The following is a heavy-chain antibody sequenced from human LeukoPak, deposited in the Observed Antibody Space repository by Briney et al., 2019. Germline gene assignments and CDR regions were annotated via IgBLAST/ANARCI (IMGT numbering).Heavy chain of an antibody. J-gene: IGHJ3*02. CDR1: GYTFTSYY. Sequence: GASVKASRKASGYTFTSYYMNWVRQAPGPGLEWMGIINPSGGSTSYAQKFQGRVTMTRDMSTSTVYMELSSLRSEDTAVYYCARDQGELLQSDAFDIWGQGTMVTVSS. CDR2: INPSGGST. V-gene: IGHV1-46*01. CDR3: ARDQGELLQSDAFDI. D-gene: IGHD1-26*01.